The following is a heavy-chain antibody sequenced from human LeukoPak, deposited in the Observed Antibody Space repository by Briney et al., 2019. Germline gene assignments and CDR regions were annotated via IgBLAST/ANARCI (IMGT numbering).Heavy chain of an antibody. CDR3: ARKIGGPGVPFDY. D-gene: IGHD3-10*01. CDR2: INHNSGGI. CDR1: GSTITDYF. J-gene: IGHJ4*02. V-gene: IGHV1-2*02. Sequence: ASVKVSCRTSGSTITDYFVHWVRQPPGQGLEWMGWINHNSGGINYAQKFQGRVSMTRDTSISTAHMELSRLTSDDTAVYFCARKIGGPGVPFDYWGQGTLVTVSS.